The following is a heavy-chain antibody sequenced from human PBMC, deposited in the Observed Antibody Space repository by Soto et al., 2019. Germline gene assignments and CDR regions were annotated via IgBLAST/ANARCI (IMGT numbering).Heavy chain of an antibody. Sequence: QLQLQESGPGLVKPSETLSLTCTVSGGSISSSSYYWGWIRQPPGKGLEWIGSIYYSGSTYYNPSLKSRVTIAVDTSKNQFFLKLSSVTAADTAVYYCAREYYYDSSGYYSTFDYWGQGTLVTVSS. CDR1: GGSISSSSYY. CDR2: IYYSGST. CDR3: AREYYYDSSGYYSTFDY. V-gene: IGHV4-39*02. D-gene: IGHD3-22*01. J-gene: IGHJ4*02.